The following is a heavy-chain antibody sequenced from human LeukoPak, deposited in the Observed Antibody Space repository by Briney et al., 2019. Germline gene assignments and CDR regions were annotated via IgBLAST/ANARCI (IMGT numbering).Heavy chain of an antibody. V-gene: IGHV3-21*01. J-gene: IGHJ4*02. CDR3: ARDYYPLTMIVVELYY. CDR1: GFTFSSYS. Sequence: GGSPRLSCAASGFTFSSYSMNWVRQAPGKGLEWVSSISSSSSYIYYADSVKGRFTISRDNAKNSLYLQMNRLRAEDTAVYYCARDYYPLTMIVVELYYWGQGTLVTVSS. D-gene: IGHD3-22*01. CDR2: ISSSSSYI.